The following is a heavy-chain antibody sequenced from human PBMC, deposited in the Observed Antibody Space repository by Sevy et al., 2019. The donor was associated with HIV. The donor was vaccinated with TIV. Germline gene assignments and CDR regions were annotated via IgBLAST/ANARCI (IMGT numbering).Heavy chain of an antibody. CDR3: AKTGRVGLGNWLDP. V-gene: IGHV1-69*13. J-gene: IGHJ5*02. CDR1: GGTFNNYA. D-gene: IGHD3-16*01. Sequence: ASVKVSCKASGGTFNNYAISWVRQAPGQGLEWMGGIISIFGTTNYAQKFQGRVTITADESTKTAYMELGSLGSEDTAMYYCAKTGRVGLGNWLDPWGQGTLVTVSS. CDR2: IISIFGTT.